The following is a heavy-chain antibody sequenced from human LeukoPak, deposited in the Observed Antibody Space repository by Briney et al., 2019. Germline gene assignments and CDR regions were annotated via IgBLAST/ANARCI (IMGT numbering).Heavy chain of an antibody. Sequence: SETLSLTCTVSGGSISSGGYYWRWIRQPPGKGLEWIGYIYHSGSTYYNPSLKSRVTISVDRSKNQFSLKLSSVTAADTAVYYCARDYTVDTAMGIDYWGQGTLVTVSS. CDR3: ARDYTVDTAMGIDY. CDR2: IYHSGST. J-gene: IGHJ4*02. CDR1: GGSISSGGYY. V-gene: IGHV4-30-2*01. D-gene: IGHD5-18*01.